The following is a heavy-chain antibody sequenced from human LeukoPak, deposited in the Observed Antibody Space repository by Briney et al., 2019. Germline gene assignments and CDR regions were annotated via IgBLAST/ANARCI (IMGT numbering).Heavy chain of an antibody. Sequence: ASVKVSCKASGYTFTSYDINWVRQATGQGLEWMGWMNPNSGNTGYAQKFQGRVTMTRNTSISTAYMELSSLRSEDTAVYYYARGPTVTSSTSWFDPWGQGTLVTVSS. CDR2: MNPNSGNT. V-gene: IGHV1-8*01. J-gene: IGHJ5*02. CDR3: ARGPTVTSSTSWFDP. D-gene: IGHD4-17*01. CDR1: GYTFTSYD.